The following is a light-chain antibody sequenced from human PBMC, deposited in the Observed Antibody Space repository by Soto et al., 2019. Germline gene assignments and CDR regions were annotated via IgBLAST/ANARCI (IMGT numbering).Light chain of an antibody. V-gene: IGKV1-9*01. CDR1: QGISSY. Sequence: DIQRTQSPSFLSASVGNRVPITCRASQGISSYLAWYQQKPGKAPKLLIYAASTLQSGVPSRFSGSESGTEFTLTISSLQPEDFATYYCQQLNTSPLNCGGGNKGDIK. J-gene: IGKJ4*01. CDR2: AAS. CDR3: QQLNTSPLN.